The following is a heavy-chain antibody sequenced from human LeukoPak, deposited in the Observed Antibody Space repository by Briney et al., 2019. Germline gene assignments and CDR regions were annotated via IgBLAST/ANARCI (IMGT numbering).Heavy chain of an antibody. CDR2: ISGSGGST. Sequence: PGGSLRLSCAASGFTFSSYAMSWVRQAPGKGLEWVSAISGSGGSTYYADSVEGRFTISRDDSKNTLSLQMNSLRAEDTAVYYCAKSVLWFGRTIYYSDYWGQGTLVTVSS. D-gene: IGHD3-10*01. CDR1: GFTFSSYA. V-gene: IGHV3-23*01. J-gene: IGHJ4*02. CDR3: AKSVLWFGRTIYYSDY.